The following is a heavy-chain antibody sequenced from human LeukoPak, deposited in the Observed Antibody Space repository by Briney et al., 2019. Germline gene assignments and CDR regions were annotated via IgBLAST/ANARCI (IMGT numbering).Heavy chain of an antibody. CDR3: AREVHGDIDY. J-gene: IGHJ4*02. V-gene: IGHV4-61*02. CDR1: GGPIGSGSYY. D-gene: IGHD4-17*01. Sequence: SETLSLTCTVSGGPIGSGSYYWSWIRQPAGKGLEWIGRIYTSGSTNYNPSLKSRVTISVDTSRNQFSLKLSSVTAADTAVYYCAREVHGDIDYWGQGTLVTVSS. CDR2: IYTSGST.